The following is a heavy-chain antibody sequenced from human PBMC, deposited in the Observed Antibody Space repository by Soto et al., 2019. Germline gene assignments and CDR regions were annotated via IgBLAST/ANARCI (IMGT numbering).Heavy chain of an antibody. D-gene: IGHD6-13*01. Sequence: PGESLKISCKGSGYSFAGYWINWVRQTPGKGLEWMGRIDPIDSKTKYSPSLEGHITISVDKSISTTYLQWSSLKASDTAIYYCARRIAAASGYYYYAFDVWGQGTAVTVSS. V-gene: IGHV5-10-1*01. J-gene: IGHJ6*02. CDR3: ARRIAAASGYYYYAFDV. CDR2: IDPIDSKT. CDR1: GYSFAGYW.